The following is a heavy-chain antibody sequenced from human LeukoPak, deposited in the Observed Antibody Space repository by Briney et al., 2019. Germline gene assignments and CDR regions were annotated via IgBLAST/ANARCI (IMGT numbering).Heavy chain of an antibody. CDR1: EFTFSSYW. Sequence: GGSLRLSYAASEFTFSSYWMHWVRQAPGKGLVWVSRINSDGSSTSYADSVKGRFTISRDNAKNTLYLQMNSLRAEDTAVYYCARSLPPADPELLYYYGMDVWGKGTTVTVSS. V-gene: IGHV3-74*01. J-gene: IGHJ6*04. CDR3: ARSLPPADPELLYYYGMDV. CDR2: INSDGSST. D-gene: IGHD2-2*01.